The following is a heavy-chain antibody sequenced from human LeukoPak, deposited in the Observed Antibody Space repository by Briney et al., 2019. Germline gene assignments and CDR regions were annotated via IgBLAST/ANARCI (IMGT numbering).Heavy chain of an antibody. J-gene: IGHJ4*02. CDR1: GFTFSSYA. Sequence: GGSLRLSCAASGFTFSSYAMSWVRQAPGKGLEWVSAISGSGGSTYYADSVKGRFAISRDNSKNTLYLQMNSLRAEDTAVYYCAKESTISGCGPIDYWGQGTLVTVSS. CDR2: ISGSGGST. V-gene: IGHV3-23*01. CDR3: AKESTISGCGPIDY. D-gene: IGHD6-19*01.